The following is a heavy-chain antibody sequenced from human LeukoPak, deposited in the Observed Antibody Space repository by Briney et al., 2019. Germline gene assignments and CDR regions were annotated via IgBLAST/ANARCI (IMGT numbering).Heavy chain of an antibody. CDR2: ISGSGGAT. J-gene: IGHJ4*02. CDR1: GITFSNYA. D-gene: IGHD2-21*01. V-gene: IGHV3-23*01. Sequence: GGSLRLSCAASGITFSNYAMSWVRQAPGKGLDWVSVISGSGGATFYADSVKGRFAISRDNSKNTLYLQMNSLRAEDTAVYFCAIMDGHCSGGHCYKYFDYWGQGTLVTVSS. CDR3: AIMDGHCSGGHCYKYFDY.